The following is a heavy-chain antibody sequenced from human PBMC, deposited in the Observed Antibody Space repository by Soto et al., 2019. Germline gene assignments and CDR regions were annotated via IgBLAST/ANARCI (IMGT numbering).Heavy chain of an antibody. V-gene: IGHV4-59*01. CDR3: ARRQSHYYYGMDV. Sequence: QVQLRESGPGLVKPSETLSLTCTVSGGSISSYYWSWIRQPPGKGLEWIGYIYYSGSTNYNPSLKSRVTISVDTSKNQFSLKLSSVTAADTAVYYCARRQSHYYYGMDVWGQGTTVTVSS. CDR2: IYYSGST. J-gene: IGHJ6*02. CDR1: GGSISSYY.